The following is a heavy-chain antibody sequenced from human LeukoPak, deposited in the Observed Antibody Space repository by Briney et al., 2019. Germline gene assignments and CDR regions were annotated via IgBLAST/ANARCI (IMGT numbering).Heavy chain of an antibody. CDR1: GGSISSSGYY. Sequence: PSETLSLTCTVSGGSISSSGYYWSWIRQHPGKGLEWLGYIYYSGSTYYNPSLKSRVTISVDTSKNQFSLKLSSVTAADPAVYYCARAPPYYYDISVYYDDAFDIWGKGTMVTVSS. J-gene: IGHJ3*02. D-gene: IGHD3-22*01. V-gene: IGHV4-31*03. CDR3: ARAPPYYYDISVYYDDAFDI. CDR2: IYYSGST.